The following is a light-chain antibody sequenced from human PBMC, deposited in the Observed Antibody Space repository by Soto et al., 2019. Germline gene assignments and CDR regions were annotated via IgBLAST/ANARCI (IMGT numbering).Light chain of an antibody. V-gene: IGLV2-11*01. Sequence: QSVLTQPHSVSGSPGQSVAISCSGTSSDVGGYNYVSWYQQHPGKAPKLIIFDVNKRPSGVPDRFSGSKSGSTASLTISGLQAEEEADYYCCSYGGSFYVVGTGTKV. CDR2: DVN. J-gene: IGLJ1*01. CDR1: SSDVGGYNY. CDR3: CSYGGSFYV.